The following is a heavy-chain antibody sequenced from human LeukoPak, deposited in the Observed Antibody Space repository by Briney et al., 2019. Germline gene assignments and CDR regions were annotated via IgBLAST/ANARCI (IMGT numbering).Heavy chain of an antibody. CDR1: GFTFSNYW. CDR3: ARKPPPTGYDY. Sequence: GGSLRLSCAASGFTFSNYWMSWVRQAPGKGLEWVANIKQGGSERYYLDSVKGRFTISRDNAKNSLYLQMNSLRAEDTAVYYCARKPPPTGYDYWGQGTLVTVSS. J-gene: IGHJ4*02. CDR2: IKQGGSER. V-gene: IGHV3-7*01. D-gene: IGHD6-13*01.